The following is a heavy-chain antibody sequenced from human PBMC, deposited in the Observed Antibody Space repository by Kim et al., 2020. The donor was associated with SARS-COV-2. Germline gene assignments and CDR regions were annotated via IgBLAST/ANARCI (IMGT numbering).Heavy chain of an antibody. CDR3: ARGDFVRSSSWRTFDY. V-gene: IGHV4-59*09. Sequence: SLKSRVTISVDTSKNQFSLKLSSVTAADTAVYYCARGDFVRSSSWRTFDYWGQGTLVTVSS. J-gene: IGHJ4*02. D-gene: IGHD6-13*01.